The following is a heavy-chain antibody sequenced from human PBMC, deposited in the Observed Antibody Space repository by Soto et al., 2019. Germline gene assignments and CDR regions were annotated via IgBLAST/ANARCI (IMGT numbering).Heavy chain of an antibody. CDR3: ARAGYDYIWESFPK. CDR1: GFTFGSYS. Sequence: EVQLVESGGGLVKPGGSLRLSCAASGFTFGSYSMNWVRQAPVKGLEWVSCISGSGSYIYYAYSVRGRFTISRDNAKNSVYLQMNSLRAEDTAGYYCARAGYDYIWESFPKWGQGTLVVVSS. D-gene: IGHD3-16*01. V-gene: IGHV3-21*01. J-gene: IGHJ4*02. CDR2: ISGSGSYI.